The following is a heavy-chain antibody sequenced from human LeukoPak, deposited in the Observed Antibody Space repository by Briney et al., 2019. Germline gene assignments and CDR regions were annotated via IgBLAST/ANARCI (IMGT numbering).Heavy chain of an antibody. D-gene: IGHD1-14*01. Sequence: PSGTLSLTCPVSGGFFSSSDYYWGWIRQPPGRGVEWIGSIYYSGTTYYNPSLKSRVTISVDTSKKQSSLKLRSVTAADTAVYCCARHEWGITNAFDIWGQGTMVTVSS. J-gene: IGHJ3*02. CDR2: IYYSGTT. V-gene: IGHV4-39*01. CDR3: ARHEWGITNAFDI. CDR1: GGFFSSSDYY.